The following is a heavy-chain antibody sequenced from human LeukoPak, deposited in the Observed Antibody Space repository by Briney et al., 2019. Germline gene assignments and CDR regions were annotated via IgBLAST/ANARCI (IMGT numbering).Heavy chain of an antibody. Sequence: PSETLSLTCTVSGGSISSYYWSWIRQPPGKGLEWIGYIYYSGSTNYNPSLKSRVTISVDTSKNQFSLKLSSVTAADTAVYYCASGADYVWAGGRDGNPYLGYWGQGMLVTVSS. CDR1: GGSISSYY. CDR2: IYYSGST. J-gene: IGHJ4*02. V-gene: IGHV4-59*01. D-gene: IGHD5-24*01. CDR3: ASGADYVWAGGRDGNPYLGY.